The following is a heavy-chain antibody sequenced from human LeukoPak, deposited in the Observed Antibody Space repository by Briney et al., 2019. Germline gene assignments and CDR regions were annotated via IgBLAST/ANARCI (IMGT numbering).Heavy chain of an antibody. J-gene: IGHJ4*02. CDR3: EGSNTRYYFDC. CDR2: IYTGGAT. CDR1: GFTFSSYA. V-gene: IGHV3-66*01. D-gene: IGHD1-26*01. Sequence: PGRSLRLSCAASGFTFSSYAMHWVRQAPGKGLEWVSLIYTGGATFYADSVKGRFTISRDDSKNTLYLQMNSLRAEDTAMYYCEGSNTRYYFDCWGQGTLVTVSS.